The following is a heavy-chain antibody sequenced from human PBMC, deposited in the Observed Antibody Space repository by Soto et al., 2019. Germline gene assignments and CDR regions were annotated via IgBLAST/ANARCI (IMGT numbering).Heavy chain of an antibody. J-gene: IGHJ5*02. Sequence: SETLSLTCTVSGGSVSNSTYYWGWIRQPPGKGLEWIGSIYYSGSTYYNPSLKSRVTLSVDTSKNQFSLKLSSVTAADTAVYYCARGGRSSSWTGWFDPWGQGTLVTVSS. D-gene: IGHD6-13*01. CDR3: ARGGRSSSWTGWFDP. V-gene: IGHV4-39*01. CDR1: GGSVSNSTYY. CDR2: IYYSGST.